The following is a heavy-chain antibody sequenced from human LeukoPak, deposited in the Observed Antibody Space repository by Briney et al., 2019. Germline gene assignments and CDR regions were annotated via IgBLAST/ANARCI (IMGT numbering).Heavy chain of an antibody. CDR3: AKDPFDQMLPENWFDP. CDR2: MNPNSGDT. J-gene: IGHJ5*02. Sequence: GASVKVSCKASGYTLRSYGITWARQAPGQGLEWVGWMNPNSGDTNYARSFQGRVTMTRDTSISTAYMELSRLRFDDTAVYYCAKDPFDQMLPENWFDPWGQGTLVTVSS. V-gene: IGHV1-2*02. D-gene: IGHD2-2*01. CDR1: GYTLRSYG.